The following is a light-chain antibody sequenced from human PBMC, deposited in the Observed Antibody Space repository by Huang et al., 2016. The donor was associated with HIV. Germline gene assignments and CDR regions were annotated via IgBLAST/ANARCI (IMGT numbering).Light chain of an antibody. CDR3: QQYDDWPMT. J-gene: IGKJ4*01. CDR2: GAS. CDR1: QSVSRN. V-gene: IGKV3-15*01. Sequence: EIVMTQSPATLSVSPGERVTLSCRASQSVSRNLAWYQQKRGQAPRLLLYGASTRATGSPARFSGSGSGTEFTLTVTNLQSEDFAVYHCQQYDDWPMTFGEGTKVEI.